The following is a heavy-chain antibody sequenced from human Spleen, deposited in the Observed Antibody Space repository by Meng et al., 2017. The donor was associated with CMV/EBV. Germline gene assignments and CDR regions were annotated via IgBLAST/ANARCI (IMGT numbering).Heavy chain of an antibody. V-gene: IGHV3-21*01. J-gene: IGHJ3*02. CDR1: GFTFSRYN. CDR2: ISSSSKYI. Sequence: GGSLRLSCAGSGFTFSRYNMNWVRQAPGRGLEWVSAISSSSKYIYYADSVKGRFTISRDNAKNSLYLQMNSLGAEDTAVYYCARADYSAFDIWGQGTMVTVSS. D-gene: IGHD4-11*01. CDR3: ARADYSAFDI.